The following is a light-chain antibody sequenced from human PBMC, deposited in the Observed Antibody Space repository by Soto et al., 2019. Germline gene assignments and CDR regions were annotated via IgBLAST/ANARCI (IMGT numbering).Light chain of an antibody. J-gene: IGKJ4*01. CDR2: DTS. CDR3: QQRSNWPPLT. V-gene: IGKV3-11*01. Sequence: DIVLTQSPATLSLSPGEGATLSCRASQSVSNYLAWYQQKPGQAPRLLIYDTSNRAPGIPARFSGSGSGTDFILTISSLEPEDSAVYYCQQRSNWPPLTFGGGTKVEIK. CDR1: QSVSNY.